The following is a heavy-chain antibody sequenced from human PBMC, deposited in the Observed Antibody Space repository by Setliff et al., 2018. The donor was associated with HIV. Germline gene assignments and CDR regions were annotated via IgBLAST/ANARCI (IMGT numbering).Heavy chain of an antibody. V-gene: IGHV3-66*01. Sequence: PGESLKISCAASGFNVSSNYMNWVRQAPGRGLEWVSGIQNHGTTYYADSVKGRFSVSRDMSRNILYLQMRDLSAEDSALYYCARETGQFLLWGPGTLVTVSS. D-gene: IGHD2-21*01. J-gene: IGHJ4*02. CDR1: GFNVSSNY. CDR3: ARETGQFLL. CDR2: IQNHGTT.